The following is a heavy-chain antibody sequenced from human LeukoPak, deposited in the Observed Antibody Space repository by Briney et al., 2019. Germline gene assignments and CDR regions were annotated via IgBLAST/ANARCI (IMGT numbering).Heavy chain of an antibody. CDR3: AREQSGTRGWYTVDY. J-gene: IGHJ4*02. CDR1: GFTFSTYA. CDR2: IRPDGDRT. Sequence: GGSLRLSCAVSGFTFSTYAITWVRQGPGKGLEWVSAIRPDGDRTYYANSVRGRFTISRDNSKHTVYLQINGLRVEDTAVYYCAREQSGTRGWYTVDYWGQGTLVTVSS. V-gene: IGHV3-23*01. D-gene: IGHD6-19*01.